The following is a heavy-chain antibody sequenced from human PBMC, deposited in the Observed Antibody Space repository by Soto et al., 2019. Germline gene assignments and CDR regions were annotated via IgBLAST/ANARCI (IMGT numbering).Heavy chain of an antibody. D-gene: IGHD6-19*01. J-gene: IGHJ2*01. Sequence: QEQLQQWGAGLLKPSETLSLTCAVYGGSFSGYYCSWIRQPPGKGLEWIGEINHSGSTNYNPSLKSRVTISVDTSKTQFSLKLSSVTAADTDVYYCARGLGIAVAGTRASSYFDLWGRGTLVTVSS. CDR3: ARGLGIAVAGTRASSYFDL. CDR1: GGSFSGYY. CDR2: INHSGST. V-gene: IGHV4-34*01.